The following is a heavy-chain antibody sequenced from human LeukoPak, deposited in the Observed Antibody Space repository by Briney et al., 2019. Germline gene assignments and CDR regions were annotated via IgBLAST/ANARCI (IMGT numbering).Heavy chain of an antibody. CDR2: IYYSGST. D-gene: IGHD2-21*02. CDR1: GGSFSNYAYY. V-gene: IGHV4-61*08. J-gene: IGHJ6*02. CDR3: ARDRVVVTAYYGMDV. Sequence: PSETLSLTCTVSGGSFSNYAYYWSWIRQPPGKGLEWIGHIYYSGSTNYNPSLKSRVTISIGTSKNQFSLKLTSVTAADTAVYYCARDRVVVTAYYGMDVWGQGTAVTVSS.